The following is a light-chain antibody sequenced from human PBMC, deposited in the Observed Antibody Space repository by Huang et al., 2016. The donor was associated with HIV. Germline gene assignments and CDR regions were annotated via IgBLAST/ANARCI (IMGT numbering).Light chain of an antibody. CDR3: QDRSNWPRVT. J-gene: IGKJ3*01. CDR2: DTS. CDR1: QRISTS. Sequence: EVVLTQSPATLSLSPGERATLSCRASQRISTSLAWYQQRAGQTPRLLISDTSNRATGGAARFSGTGSGTDFTLAINGLEPEDFAVYYCQDRSNWPRVTFGPGTKLDVK. V-gene: IGKV3-11*01.